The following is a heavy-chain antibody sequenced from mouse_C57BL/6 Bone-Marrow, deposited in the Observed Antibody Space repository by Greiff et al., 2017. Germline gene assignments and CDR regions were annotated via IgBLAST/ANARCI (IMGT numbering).Heavy chain of an antibody. CDR3: ASTPAQATGDY. CDR1: GYTFTDYY. Sequence: VQLQQSGPVLVKPGASVKMSCKASGYTFTDYYMNWVKQSHGKSLEWIGVINPYNGGTSYNQKFKGKATLTVDRSSSTAYMELNSLTSEDSAVYYCASTPAQATGDYWGQGTTLTVSS. J-gene: IGHJ2*01. CDR2: INPYNGGT. D-gene: IGHD3-2*02. V-gene: IGHV1-19*01.